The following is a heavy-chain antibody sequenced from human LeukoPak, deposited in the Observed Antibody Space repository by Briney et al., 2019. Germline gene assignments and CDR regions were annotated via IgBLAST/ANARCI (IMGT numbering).Heavy chain of an antibody. Sequence: GGSLRLSCAASGFTFNYHAMYWVRQAPGKGLEWVAVISYDGGNKYYADSVKGRFTISRDNAKNTLYVQMNSLRAEDTAVYYCARDSVAAAGRPLDYWGQGTLVTVSS. CDR2: ISYDGGNK. D-gene: IGHD6-13*01. V-gene: IGHV3-30-3*01. J-gene: IGHJ4*02. CDR1: GFTFNYHA. CDR3: ARDSVAAAGRPLDY.